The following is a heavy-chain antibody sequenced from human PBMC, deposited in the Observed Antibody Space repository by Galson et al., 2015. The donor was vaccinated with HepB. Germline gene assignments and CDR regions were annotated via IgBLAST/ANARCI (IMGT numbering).Heavy chain of an antibody. CDR1: GLTFSSYG. D-gene: IGHD2-2*01. CDR2: ISYDGSNK. J-gene: IGHJ4*02. Sequence: SLRLSCAASGLTFSSYGMHWVRQAPGKGLEWVAVISYDGSNKYYADSVKGRVTISRDNSKNTLYLQINSLRAEDTAVYYCARDSVQYCSSTSCCWAFDYWGQGTLVTVSS. V-gene: IGHV3-30*03. CDR3: ARDSVQYCSSTSCCWAFDY.